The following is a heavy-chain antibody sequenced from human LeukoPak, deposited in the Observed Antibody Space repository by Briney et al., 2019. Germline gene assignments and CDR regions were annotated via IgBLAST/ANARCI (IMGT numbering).Heavy chain of an antibody. J-gene: IGHJ4*02. V-gene: IGHV3-74*01. CDR3: ARSGHYDFRSGDY. Sequence: PGGSLRLSCAASGFTFSSYWMHWVRHAPGKGLVWVSRINSDGSSTSYADSVKGRFTISRDNAKNTLYLQMNSLRAEDTAVYYCARSGHYDFRSGDYWGQGTLVTVSS. CDR2: INSDGSST. D-gene: IGHD3-3*01. CDR1: GFTFSSYW.